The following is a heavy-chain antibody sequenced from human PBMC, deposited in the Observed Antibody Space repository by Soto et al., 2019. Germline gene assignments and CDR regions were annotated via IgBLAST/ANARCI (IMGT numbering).Heavy chain of an antibody. Sequence: GGSLRLSCSSSGFTFSIYAMHWVRQAPGKGLEYVSSISTNGGSTDYADSVKGRFTISRDNSKNTVYLQMSSLRVEDTAVYYCVKWGPYDFSMGYWGQGTLVTVSS. V-gene: IGHV3-64D*06. CDR3: VKWGPYDFSMGY. CDR2: ISTNGGST. CDR1: GFTFSIYA. J-gene: IGHJ4*02. D-gene: IGHD3-3*01.